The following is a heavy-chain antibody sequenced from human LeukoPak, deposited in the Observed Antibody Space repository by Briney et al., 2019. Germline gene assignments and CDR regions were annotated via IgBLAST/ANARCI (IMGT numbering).Heavy chain of an antibody. Sequence: GGSLTLSCAASGFTFSSYEMNWVRQAPGKGLEWVSYISSSGSTIYYADSVKGRFTISRGNAKNSLYLQMNSLRAEDTAVYYCARDRIQLWFLDYWGQGTLVTVSS. V-gene: IGHV3-48*03. CDR2: ISSSGSTI. CDR3: ARDRIQLWFLDY. D-gene: IGHD5-18*01. J-gene: IGHJ4*02. CDR1: GFTFSSYE.